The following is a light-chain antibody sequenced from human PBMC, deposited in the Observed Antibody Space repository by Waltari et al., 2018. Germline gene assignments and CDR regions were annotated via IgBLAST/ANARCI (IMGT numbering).Light chain of an antibody. CDR2: YNN. CDR1: NIGRKT. J-gene: IGLJ1*01. CDR3: QVWDSCGDLPYV. V-gene: IGLV3-21*04. Sequence: SSVLTQPPSVSVAPGKTANITCGGTNIGRKTVHWYQQKPGQAPVLVIYYNNDRPSGIPERFSGSNSGNPATLTISRVEAGDEADYYCQVWDSCGDLPYVFGTGTKVTVL.